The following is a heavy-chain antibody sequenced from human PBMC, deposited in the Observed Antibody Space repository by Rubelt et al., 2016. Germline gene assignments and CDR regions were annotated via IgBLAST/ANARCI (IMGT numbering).Heavy chain of an antibody. Sequence: QVQLVQSGAEVKKPGSSVKVSCKASGGTFSSYAISWVRQAPGQGLAWMGRIIPLLGIANYAQKFQGRVTITADKSTSTAYMERSSLRSEDTAVYYCAREQQLVGGWFDPWGQGTLVTVSS. J-gene: IGHJ5*02. D-gene: IGHD6-13*01. CDR2: IIPLLGIA. V-gene: IGHV1-69*04. CDR1: GGTFSSYA. CDR3: AREQQLVGGWFDP.